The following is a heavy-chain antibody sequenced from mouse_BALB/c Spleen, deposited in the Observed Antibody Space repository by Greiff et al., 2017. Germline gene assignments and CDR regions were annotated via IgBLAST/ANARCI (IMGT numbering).Heavy chain of an antibody. J-gene: IGHJ3*01. CDR3: ARGYYGSPPWFAY. V-gene: IGHV1S137*01. CDR2: ISTYYGDA. D-gene: IGHD1-1*01. CDR1: GYTFTDYA. Sequence: VQLQQSGAELVRPGVSVKISCKGSGYTFTDYAKHWVKQSHAKSLEWIGVISTYYGDASYNQKFKGKATMTVDKSSSTAYMELARLTSEDSAIYYCARGYYGSPPWFAYWGQGTLVTVSA.